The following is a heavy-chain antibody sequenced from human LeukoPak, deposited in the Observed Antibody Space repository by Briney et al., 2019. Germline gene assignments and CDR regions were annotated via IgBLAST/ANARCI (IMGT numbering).Heavy chain of an antibody. Sequence: PGRSLRLSCAASGFIFSDYGMHWVRQAPGKGLEWVAVISYDGSNKYYADSVKGRFTISRDNSKNTLYLQVNSLRAEDTAVYYCAKGGKWDVTPFDYWGQGTLVTVSS. D-gene: IGHD1-26*01. J-gene: IGHJ4*02. CDR2: ISYDGSNK. V-gene: IGHV3-30*18. CDR3: AKGGKWDVTPFDY. CDR1: GFIFSDYG.